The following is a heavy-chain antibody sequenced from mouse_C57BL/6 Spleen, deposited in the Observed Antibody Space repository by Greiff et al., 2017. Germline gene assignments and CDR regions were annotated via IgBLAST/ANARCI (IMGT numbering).Heavy chain of an antibody. CDR2: IRNKANNHAT. J-gene: IGHJ4*01. Sequence: VQLQESGGGLVQPGGSMKLSCAASGFTFSDAWMDWVRQSPEKGLEWVAEIRNKANNHATYYAESVKGRFTISRDDSKSSVYLQMNSLRAEDTGIYYCTRNWDPYYYAMDYWGQGTSVTVSS. CDR1: GFTFSDAW. CDR3: TRNWDPYYYAMDY. V-gene: IGHV6-6*01. D-gene: IGHD4-1*01.